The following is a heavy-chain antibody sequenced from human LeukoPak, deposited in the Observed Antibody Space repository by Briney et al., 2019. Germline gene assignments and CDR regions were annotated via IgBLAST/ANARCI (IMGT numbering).Heavy chain of an antibody. D-gene: IGHD2-21*02. Sequence: PGGSLRLSCAASGFTVSSNYMSWVRQAPGKGLEWVSVIYSGDSTYYADSVKGRFTISRDNSKNTLYLQMNSLRAEDTALYYCAKDMGSGAYCGGDCHATMGYWGQGTLVTVSS. J-gene: IGHJ4*02. CDR2: IYSGDST. CDR1: GFTVSSNY. V-gene: IGHV3-53*05. CDR3: AKDMGSGAYCGGDCHATMGY.